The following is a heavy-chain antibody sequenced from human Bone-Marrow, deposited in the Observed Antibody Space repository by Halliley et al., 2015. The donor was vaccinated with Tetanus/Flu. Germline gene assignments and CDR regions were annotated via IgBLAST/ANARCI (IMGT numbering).Heavy chain of an antibody. CDR2: IYYGGRI. Sequence: TLSLTCTVSGGSINRVGYYWNWVRQHPGKGLEWIGYIYYGGRIYYNPSLKSLVTMSVDTSKNQFSLKVNSVSPADTAVYYCTRSRGGDCSSKTCPFSYGLDVWGQGTTVAVSS. J-gene: IGHJ6*02. D-gene: IGHD2-2*01. CDR3: TRSRGGDCSSKTCPFSYGLDV. CDR1: GGSINRVGYY. V-gene: IGHV4-31*01.